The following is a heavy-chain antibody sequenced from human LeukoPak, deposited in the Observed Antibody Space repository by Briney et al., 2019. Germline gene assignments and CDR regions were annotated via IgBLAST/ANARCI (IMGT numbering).Heavy chain of an antibody. Sequence: GGSLRLSCAASGFTFSTYSMNWVRQAPGKGLEWVSYISSSSSGIYYADSVQGRFTTSRDNGKNSLYLQTNSLRAEDTAVYYCTRDANWNPDYWGQGTLVTVSS. CDR1: GFTFSTYS. D-gene: IGHD1-1*01. V-gene: IGHV3-48*01. J-gene: IGHJ4*02. CDR3: TRDANWNPDY. CDR2: ISSSSSGI.